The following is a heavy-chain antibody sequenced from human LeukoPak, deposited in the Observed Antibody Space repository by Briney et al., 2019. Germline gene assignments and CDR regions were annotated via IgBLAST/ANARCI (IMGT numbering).Heavy chain of an antibody. V-gene: IGHV3-7*01. D-gene: IGHD6-19*01. CDR2: IKQDGSEK. CDR3: ARDLSGWYEGPDYGMDV. CDR1: GFTFSSYW. Sequence: TGGSLRLSCAASGFTFSSYWMSWVRQAPGKGLEWVANIKQDGSEKHYVDSVKGRFTISRDNAKNSLYLQMNSLRAEDTAVYYCARDLSGWYEGPDYGMDVWGQGTTVTVSS. J-gene: IGHJ6*02.